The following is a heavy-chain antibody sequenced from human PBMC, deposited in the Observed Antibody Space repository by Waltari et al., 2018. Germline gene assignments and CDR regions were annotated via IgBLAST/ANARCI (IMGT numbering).Heavy chain of an antibody. CDR2: IWDDGSNK. CDR1: GFTFSSYV. CDR3: AKGYPAGYSSSWGVDY. J-gene: IGHJ4*02. D-gene: IGHD6-13*01. Sequence: QVQLVESGGGVVQPGRSLRLSCAASGFTFSSYVMHWVRQAPGRGLEWVAIIWDDGSNKYYADSVKGRFTISRDNSKNTLYLQMNSLRAEDTAMYYCAKGYPAGYSSSWGVDYWGQGTLVTFSS. V-gene: IGHV3-33*08.